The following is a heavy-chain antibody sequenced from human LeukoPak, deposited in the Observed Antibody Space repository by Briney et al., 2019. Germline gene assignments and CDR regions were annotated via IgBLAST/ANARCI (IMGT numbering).Heavy chain of an antibody. CDR3: AATVTTRPNAFDI. CDR1: GFSITNYW. Sequence: PGGSLRLSCAVSGFSITNYWMTWVRQAPGKGLEWVAVISYDGSNKYYADSVKGRFTISRDNSKNTLYLQMNSLRAEDTAVYYCAATVTTRPNAFDIWGQGTMVTVSS. J-gene: IGHJ3*02. V-gene: IGHV3-30*03. D-gene: IGHD4-17*01. CDR2: ISYDGSNK.